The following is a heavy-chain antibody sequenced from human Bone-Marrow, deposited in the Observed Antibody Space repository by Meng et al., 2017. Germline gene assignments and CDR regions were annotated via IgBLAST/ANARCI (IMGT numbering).Heavy chain of an antibody. D-gene: IGHD3-22*01. CDR3: ARDHDSSGYFYYYYGMDV. J-gene: IGHJ6*02. Sequence: SVKVSCKASGGTFSSYAISWVRQAPGQGLEWMGGIIPIFGTANYAQKFQGRVTMTTDTSTSTAYMELRSLRSDDTAVYYCARDHDSSGYFYYYYGMDVWGQGTTVTVSS. CDR1: GGTFSSYA. V-gene: IGHV1-69*05. CDR2: IIPIFGTA.